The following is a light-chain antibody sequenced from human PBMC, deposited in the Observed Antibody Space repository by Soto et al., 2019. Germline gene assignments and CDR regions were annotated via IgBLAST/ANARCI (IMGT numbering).Light chain of an antibody. Sequence: EVVMTQSPATLSVSPGERATLSCSASQSVSSNLAWYQQKPGQAPRLLIDGASTRATGIPARFSGSESGTEFTLTISSLQSEDFAVYYCQQYNDWRPWTFGQGTKVEI. CDR3: QQYNDWRPWT. CDR1: QSVSSN. V-gene: IGKV3-15*01. J-gene: IGKJ1*01. CDR2: GAS.